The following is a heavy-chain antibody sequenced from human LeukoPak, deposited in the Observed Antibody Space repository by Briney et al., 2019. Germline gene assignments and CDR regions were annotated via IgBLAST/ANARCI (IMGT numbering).Heavy chain of an antibody. J-gene: IGHJ4*02. Sequence: PSETLSLTCSVSGGSISSGNYYWSWIRQPAGKGLEWIGEINHSGSTNYNPSLKSRVTISVDTSKNQFSLKLSSVTAADTAVYYCARGRSHPNFDYWGQGTLVTVSS. CDR3: ARGRSHPNFDY. CDR2: INHSGST. V-gene: IGHV4-61*10. CDR1: GGSISSGNYY.